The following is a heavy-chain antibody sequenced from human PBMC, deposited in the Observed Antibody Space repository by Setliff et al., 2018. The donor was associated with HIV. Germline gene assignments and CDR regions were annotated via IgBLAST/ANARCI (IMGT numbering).Heavy chain of an antibody. CDR3: ARHTIDISLLVVQDPGPFDV. V-gene: IGHV5-51*01. D-gene: IGHD3-10*01. J-gene: IGHJ3*01. CDR1: GYSFSNHW. CDR2: IYPQDSDT. Sequence: GESLKISCTGSGYSFSNHWIGWVRQMPGRGLEWVGIIYPQDSDTRYSPSFEGHVTISADTSRYTAYLQWSALKSSDTAMYYCARHTIDISLLVVQDPGPFDVWGRGTMVTVSS.